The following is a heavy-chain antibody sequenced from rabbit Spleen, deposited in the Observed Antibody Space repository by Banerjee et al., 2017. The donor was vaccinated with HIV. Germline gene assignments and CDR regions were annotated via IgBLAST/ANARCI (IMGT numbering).Heavy chain of an antibody. CDR2: INAYTGKP. V-gene: IGHV1S40*01. CDR1: GFSFSDSDV. D-gene: IGHD3-1*01. CDR3: AGDLASVVGWNFGL. J-gene: IGHJ3*01. Sequence: QSLEESGGGLVQPEGSLTLTCTASGFSFSDSDVMCWVRQAPGKGLQWIACINAYTGKPVYATWAKGRFTISRTSSTSVTLQMTSLTAADTATYFCAGDLASVVGWNFGLWGQGTLVTVS.